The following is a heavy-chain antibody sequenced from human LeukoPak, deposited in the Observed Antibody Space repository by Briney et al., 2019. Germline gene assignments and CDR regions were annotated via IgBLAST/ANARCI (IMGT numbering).Heavy chain of an antibody. V-gene: IGHV3-21*01. CDR1: GFTFSSYS. CDR2: ISSSSSYI. D-gene: IGHD3-3*01. CDR3: ASGGGRTSYYDSWSGYYIDY. Sequence: GGSLRLSCAASGFTFSSYSMNWVRQAPGKGLEWVSSISSSSSYIYYADSVKGRFTISRDNAKNTLYLQMNSLRAEDTAVYYCASGGGRTSYYDSWSGYYIDYWGQGTLVTVSS. J-gene: IGHJ4*02.